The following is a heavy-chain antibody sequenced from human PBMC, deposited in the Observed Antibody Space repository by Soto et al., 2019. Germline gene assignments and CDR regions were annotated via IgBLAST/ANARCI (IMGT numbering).Heavy chain of an antibody. CDR2: INPNSGGT. V-gene: IGHV1-2*02. CDR3: ARDQVVPDARGWFDP. CDR1: GYTFTGYY. Sequence: ASVKVSCKASGYTFTGYYMHWVRQAPGQGLEWMGWINPNSGGTNYAQKFQGRVTMTRDTSISTAYMELSRLRSDDTAVYYCARDQVVPDARGWFDPWGQGTLVTVSS. D-gene: IGHD2-2*01. J-gene: IGHJ5*02.